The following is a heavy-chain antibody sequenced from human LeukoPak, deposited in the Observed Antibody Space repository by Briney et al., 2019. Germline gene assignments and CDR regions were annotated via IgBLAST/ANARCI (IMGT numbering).Heavy chain of an antibody. CDR2: TYYSAST. J-gene: IGHJ4*02. CDR1: SSSISSYY. D-gene: IGHD5-18*01. Sequence: PSETLSLTCTVSSSSISSYYWSWIRQAPGKGLEWIGYTYYSASTNYNPSLKSRVTISVDTSKNQFSLRLSSVTAADTAVYYCARHYLGYSFDYWGQGTLVTVSS. CDR3: ARHYLGYSFDY. V-gene: IGHV4-59*08.